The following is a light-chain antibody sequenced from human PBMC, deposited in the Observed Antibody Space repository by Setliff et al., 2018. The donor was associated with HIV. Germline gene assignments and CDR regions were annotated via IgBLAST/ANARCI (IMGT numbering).Light chain of an antibody. CDR1: NSDIGTYKY. CDR3: SSHTTITTLR. CDR2: EVN. V-gene: IGLV2-14*03. Sequence: QSALTQPASMSGSPGQSITISCTGANSDIGTYKYVSWYQQHPGKAPKLIIFEVNNRPSGVSARFSGSKSGYTASLTISGLQADDEADYYCSSHTTITTLRFGSGTKVTVL. J-gene: IGLJ1*01.